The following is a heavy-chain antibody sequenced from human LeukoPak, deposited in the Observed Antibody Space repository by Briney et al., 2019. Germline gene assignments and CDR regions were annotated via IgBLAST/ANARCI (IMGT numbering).Heavy chain of an antibody. CDR2: ISGGTT. J-gene: IGHJ4*02. CDR1: GFTFGDYL. Sequence: QSLRLSCTASGFTFGDYLMSWFRQAPGKGLEWIGFISGGTTEYAASVKGRFTISRDDSTSIAYLQMNSLTTEDTAVYYCSRGSGWLSVYWGQGTLVTVSS. CDR3: SRGSGWLSVY. D-gene: IGHD6-19*01. V-gene: IGHV3-49*03.